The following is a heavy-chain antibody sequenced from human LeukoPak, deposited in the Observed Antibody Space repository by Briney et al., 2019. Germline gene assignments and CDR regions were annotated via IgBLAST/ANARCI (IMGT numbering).Heavy chain of an antibody. V-gene: IGHV1-69*05. Sequence: ASVKVSCKASGGTSSSYAISWVQQAPGQGLEWMGRIIPIFGTANYAQKFQGRVTITTDESMSTAYMELSSLRSEDTAVYYCARVPYCSSTSCQRGTNAFDIWGQGTMVTVSS. CDR2: IIPIFGTA. CDR1: GGTSSSYA. CDR3: ARVPYCSSTSCQRGTNAFDI. D-gene: IGHD2-2*01. J-gene: IGHJ3*02.